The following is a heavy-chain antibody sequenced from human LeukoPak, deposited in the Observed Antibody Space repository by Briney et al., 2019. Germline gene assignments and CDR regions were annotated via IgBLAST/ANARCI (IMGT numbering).Heavy chain of an antibody. J-gene: IGHJ4*02. CDR1: GFTFSSYA. Sequence: GGSLRLSRAASGFTFSSYAMSWVRQAPGKGLEWVSAISGSGGSTYYADSVKGRFTISRDSSKNTLYLQMNSLRAEDTAVYYCAKDSLWFGELLSDHWGQGTLVTVSS. CDR3: AKDSLWFGELLSDH. CDR2: ISGSGGST. V-gene: IGHV3-23*01. D-gene: IGHD3-10*01.